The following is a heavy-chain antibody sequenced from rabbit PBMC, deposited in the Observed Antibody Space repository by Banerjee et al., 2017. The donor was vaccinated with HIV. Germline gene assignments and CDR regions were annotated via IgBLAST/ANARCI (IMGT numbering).Heavy chain of an antibody. D-gene: IGHD3-1*01. CDR1: GFDFSTSYY. V-gene: IGHV1S40*01. CDR3: ARVDDGPSWHFGL. Sequence: QSLEESGGGLVQPEGSLTLTCTASGFDFSTSYYMCWVRQAPGKGLEWIACIYTGSGDTDYASWAKGRFTTSKASSTTVTLQMTSLTAADTATYFCARVDDGPSWHFGLWGPGTLVTVS. J-gene: IGHJ4*01. CDR2: IYTGSGDT.